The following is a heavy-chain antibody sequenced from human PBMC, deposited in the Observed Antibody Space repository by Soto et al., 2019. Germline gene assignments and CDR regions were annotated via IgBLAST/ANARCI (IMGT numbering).Heavy chain of an antibody. D-gene: IGHD3-10*01. V-gene: IGHV4-59*01. Sequence: SETLSLTCTVSGGSISSYYWSWIRQPPGKGLEWLGYIYYSGTTNYNPSLKSRVTISVETSKNQFSLKLNSVTAADTAVYYCASARGGSDYFIDFWGQGALVTVSS. CDR2: IYYSGTT. J-gene: IGHJ4*02. CDR3: ASARGGSDYFIDF. CDR1: GGSISSYY.